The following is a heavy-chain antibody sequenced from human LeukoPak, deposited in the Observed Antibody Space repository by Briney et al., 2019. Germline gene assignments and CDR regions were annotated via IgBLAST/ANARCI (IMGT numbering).Heavy chain of an antibody. V-gene: IGHV3-30*04. CDR3: AKDQLMITFGGVIAPPSY. J-gene: IGHJ4*02. Sequence: GGSLRLSCAASGFTFSSYAMHWVRQAPGKGLEWVAVISYDGSYKYYADSVKGRFTISRDNSKNTLYLQMNSLRAEDTAVYYCAKDQLMITFGGVIAPPSYWGQGTLVTVSS. CDR1: GFTFSSYA. D-gene: IGHD3-16*02. CDR2: ISYDGSYK.